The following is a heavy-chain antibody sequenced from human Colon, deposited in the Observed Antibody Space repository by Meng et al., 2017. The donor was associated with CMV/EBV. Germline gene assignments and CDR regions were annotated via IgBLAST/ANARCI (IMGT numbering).Heavy chain of an antibody. J-gene: IGHJ6*02. Sequence: GGSLRLSCAASAFTFTNYAMKWLRQAPGKGLEWVTFMRYDGSDKYYVDSVKGRFTISRDTTKNTLYLEMNSLRVEDTAVYYCAKDLAAAGTLDYDYGMDVWGQGTTVTVSS. CDR3: AKDLAAAGTLDYDYGMDV. V-gene: IGHV3-30*02. CDR2: MRYDGSDK. CDR1: AFTFTNYA. D-gene: IGHD6-13*01.